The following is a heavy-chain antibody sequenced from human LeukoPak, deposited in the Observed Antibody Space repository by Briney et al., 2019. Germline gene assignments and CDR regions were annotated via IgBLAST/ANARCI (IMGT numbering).Heavy chain of an antibody. CDR1: AFSFSNYN. Sequence: GGSLRLSCAASAFSFSNYNMNWVRQAPGKGLEWVSSISSSSSYIYYADSVKGRFTISRDNAKNSLYLQMNSLRAEDTAVYYCARGIAVAGTGGYWGQGTLVTVSS. J-gene: IGHJ4*02. CDR3: ARGIAVAGTGGY. V-gene: IGHV3-21*01. CDR2: ISSSSSYI. D-gene: IGHD6-19*01.